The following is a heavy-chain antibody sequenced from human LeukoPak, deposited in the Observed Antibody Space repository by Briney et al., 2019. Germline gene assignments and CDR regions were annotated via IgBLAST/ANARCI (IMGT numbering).Heavy chain of an antibody. Sequence: PGGSLRLSCAASGFTFSSYAMSWVRQAPGKGLEWVSGISGSGGTTHYADSVKGRFTISRDTSKNTLYLQLNSLRAEDTAVYYCAKSTSPLYYYYGVDVWGQGTTVTVSS. J-gene: IGHJ6*02. CDR1: GFTFSSYA. CDR3: AKSTSPLYYYYGVDV. V-gene: IGHV3-23*01. D-gene: IGHD2-2*01. CDR2: ISGSGGTT.